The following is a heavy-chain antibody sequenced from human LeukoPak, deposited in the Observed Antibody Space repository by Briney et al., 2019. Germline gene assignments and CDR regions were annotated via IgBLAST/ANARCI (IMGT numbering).Heavy chain of an antibody. CDR1: GGSISSYY. CDR3: ARDSFGSYGYID. Sequence: PSETLSLTCTVSGGSISSYYWSWIRQPPGKGLEWIGYIYYSGSTNYNPSLKSRVTISVDTSKNRFSLKLSSVTAADTAVYYCARDSFGSYGYIDWGQGTLVTVSS. D-gene: IGHD5-18*01. V-gene: IGHV4-59*01. J-gene: IGHJ4*02. CDR2: IYYSGST.